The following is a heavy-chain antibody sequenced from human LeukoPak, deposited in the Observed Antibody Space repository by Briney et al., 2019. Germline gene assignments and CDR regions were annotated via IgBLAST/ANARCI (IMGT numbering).Heavy chain of an antibody. CDR3: ARPMINFGETLVF. Sequence: ASVKVSCKASGYTFTSYYMHWVRQAPGQGLEWMGIINPSGGSTSYAQKFQGRVTIARDTSASTAYMELRSLRSEDTAVYYCARPMINFGETLVFWGQGTLVTVSS. D-gene: IGHD3-16*01. CDR2: INPSGGST. J-gene: IGHJ4*02. CDR1: GYTFTSYY. V-gene: IGHV1-46*01.